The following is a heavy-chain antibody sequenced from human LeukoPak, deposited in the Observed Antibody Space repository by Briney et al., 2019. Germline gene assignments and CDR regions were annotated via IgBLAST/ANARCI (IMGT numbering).Heavy chain of an antibody. J-gene: IGHJ4*02. CDR1: GFTLSSYE. Sequence: PGGSLRLSCAASGFTLSSYEMNWVRQAPGKGLEWVSYISSSGSSIYYADSVKGRFTISRDNAKNSLYLQMNSLTAEDTAVYYCARGTGSSSWEYFDYWGQGTLVTVSS. CDR2: ISSSGSSI. V-gene: IGHV3-48*03. CDR3: ARGTGSSSWEYFDY. D-gene: IGHD6-13*01.